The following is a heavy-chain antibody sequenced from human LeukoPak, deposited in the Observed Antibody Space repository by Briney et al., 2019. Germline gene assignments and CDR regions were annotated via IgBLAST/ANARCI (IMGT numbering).Heavy chain of an antibody. V-gene: IGHV3-30-3*01. CDR3: YLSTVTSYDAFDI. CDR1: GFTFSSYA. J-gene: IGHJ3*02. CDR2: ISYDGSNK. Sequence: PGGSLRLSCAASGFTFSSYAMHWVRQAPGKGLEWVAVISYDGSNKYYADSVKGRFTISRDNSKNTLYLQMNSLRAEDTAVYYCYLSTVTSYDAFDIWGQGTMVTVSS. D-gene: IGHD4-17*01.